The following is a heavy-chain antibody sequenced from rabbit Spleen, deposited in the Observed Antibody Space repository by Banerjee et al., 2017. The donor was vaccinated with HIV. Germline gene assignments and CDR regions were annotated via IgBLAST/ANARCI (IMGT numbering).Heavy chain of an antibody. CDR1: GFDISKYG. D-gene: IGHD4-1*01. Sequence: QEQLVEYGGDLVQPGGSLKLSCTVSGFDISKYGVTWVRQAPGKGLEWIGYIDPIFGITYYANWVNGRFSISRENNRNTLYLQLNSLTVADTATYFCARDLDGVIGWNFGWWGQGTLVTVS. CDR2: IDPIFGIT. V-gene: IGHV1S47*01. J-gene: IGHJ3*01. CDR3: ARDLDGVIGWNFGW.